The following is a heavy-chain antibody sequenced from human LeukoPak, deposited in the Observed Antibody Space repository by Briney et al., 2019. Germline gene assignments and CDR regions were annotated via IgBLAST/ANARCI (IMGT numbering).Heavy chain of an antibody. CDR1: GVSISGHY. CDR2: TYSSGNT. D-gene: IGHD3-3*01. CDR3: ARLRFLEWLFPWFDP. V-gene: IGHV4-59*08. Sequence: PSETLSLTCSVSGVSISGHYWSWIRQPPGKGLEWIGNTYSSGNTNYNPSLKSRVTISVDTSKNQFSLKLSSVTAADTAVYYCARLRFLEWLFPWFDPWGQGTLATVSS. J-gene: IGHJ5*02.